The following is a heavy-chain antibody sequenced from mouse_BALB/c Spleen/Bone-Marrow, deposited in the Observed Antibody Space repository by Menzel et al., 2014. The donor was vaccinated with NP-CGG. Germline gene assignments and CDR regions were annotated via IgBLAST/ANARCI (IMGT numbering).Heavy chain of an antibody. D-gene: IGHD1-1*01. Sequence: EVKLVDSGGGLVKPGGSLKLSCAASGFAFSSYDMSWARQTPEKRLEWVAYISSGGGSTYYSDTVKGRFTISRDNAKNTLYLQMSSLKSEDTAMYYCARQILRGFAYWGQGTLVTVSA. J-gene: IGHJ3*01. CDR2: ISSGGGST. CDR1: GFAFSSYD. CDR3: ARQILRGFAY. V-gene: IGHV5-12-1*01.